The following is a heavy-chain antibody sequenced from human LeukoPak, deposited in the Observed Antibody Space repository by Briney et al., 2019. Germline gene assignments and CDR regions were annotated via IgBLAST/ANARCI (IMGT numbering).Heavy chain of an antibody. CDR1: GFTFTSSA. J-gene: IGHJ6*03. V-gene: IGHV1-58*01. CDR2: IVVGSGNT. Sequence: SVKVSCKASGFTFTSSAVQWVRQARGQRLEWIGWIVVGSGNTNYAQKFQERVTITRDMSTSTAYMELSSLRSEDTAVYYCAAWIRGHYYYYYMDVWGKGTTVTVSS. CDR3: AAWIRGHYYYYYMDV. D-gene: IGHD2-2*03.